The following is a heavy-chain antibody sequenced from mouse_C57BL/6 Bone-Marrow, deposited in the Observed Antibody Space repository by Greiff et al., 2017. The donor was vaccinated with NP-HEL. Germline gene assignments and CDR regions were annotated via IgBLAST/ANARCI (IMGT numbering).Heavy chain of an antibody. CDR1: GFTFTDYY. V-gene: IGHV7-3*01. J-gene: IGHJ4*01. D-gene: IGHD3-1*01. Sequence: EVQGVESGGGLVQPGGSLSLSCAASGFTFTDYYMSWVRQPPGKALEWLGFIRNKANGYTTEYSASVKGRFTISRDNSQSILYLQMNALRAEDSATYYCARWGLPGAMDYWGQGTSVTVSS. CDR3: ARWGLPGAMDY. CDR2: IRNKANGYTT.